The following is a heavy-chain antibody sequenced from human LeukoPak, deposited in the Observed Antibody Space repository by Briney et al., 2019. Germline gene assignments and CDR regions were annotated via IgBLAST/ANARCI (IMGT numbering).Heavy chain of an antibody. CDR3: ARVEDYDILTGFDY. CDR1: GFTFSSYW. Sequence: PGGSLRLSCAASGFTFSSYWMSWVRQAPGKGLEWVANIKQDGREKYSVDSVKGGFTISRDNAKNSLYLQMNSLRAEDTAVYYCARVEDYDILTGFDYWGQGTLVTVSS. V-gene: IGHV3-7*01. CDR2: IKQDGREK. D-gene: IGHD3-9*01. J-gene: IGHJ4*02.